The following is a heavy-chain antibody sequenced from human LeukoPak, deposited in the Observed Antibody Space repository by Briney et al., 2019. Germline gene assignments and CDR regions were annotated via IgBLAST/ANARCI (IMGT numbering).Heavy chain of an antibody. CDR2: ISSSSSYI. D-gene: IGHD5-18*01. V-gene: IGHV3-21*01. CDR3: AREVGLQLWGFGY. Sequence: GGSLRLSCAASGFTFSSYSMNWVRQAPGKGLEWVSSISSSSSYIYYADSVKGRFTISRDNAKNSLYLQINSLRAEDTAVYYCAREVGLQLWGFGYWGQGTLVTVSS. CDR1: GFTFSSYS. J-gene: IGHJ4*02.